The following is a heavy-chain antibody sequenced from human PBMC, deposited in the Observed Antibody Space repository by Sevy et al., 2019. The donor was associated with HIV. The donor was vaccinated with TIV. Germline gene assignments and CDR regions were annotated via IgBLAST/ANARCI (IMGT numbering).Heavy chain of an antibody. CDR1: GFTFSSYE. Sequence: GGSLRLSCAASGFTFSSYEMNWVRQAPGKGLEWVSYISSSGSTIYYADSVKGRFTISRDNAKNSLYLQMNSLRAEDTAVYYCARDRPQLGVHFDYWGQGTLVTVSS. CDR3: ARDRPQLGVHFDY. CDR2: ISSSGSTI. V-gene: IGHV3-48*03. J-gene: IGHJ4*02. D-gene: IGHD6-13*01.